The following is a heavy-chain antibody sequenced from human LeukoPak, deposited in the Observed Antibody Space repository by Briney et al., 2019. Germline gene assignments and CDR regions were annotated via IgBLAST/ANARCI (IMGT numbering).Heavy chain of an antibody. D-gene: IGHD2-2*01. CDR2: ISSSSSYI. CDR1: GFTFSSYS. J-gene: IGHJ6*03. Sequence: GGSLRLSCAASGFTFSSYSMIWVRQAPGKGLEWVSSISSSSSYIYYADSVKGRFTISRDNAKNSLYLQMNSLRAEDTAVYYCARGVVPAAYYMDVWGKGTTVTVSS. CDR3: ARGVVPAAYYMDV. V-gene: IGHV3-21*01.